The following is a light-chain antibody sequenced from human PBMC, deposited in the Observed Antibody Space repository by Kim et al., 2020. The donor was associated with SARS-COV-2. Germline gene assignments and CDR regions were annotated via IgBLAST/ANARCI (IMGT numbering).Light chain of an antibody. CDR2: GAS. J-gene: IGKJ4*01. CDR3: QQYDNWPPELT. Sequence: EIVMTQSPATLSVSPGERATLSCRASQSVSSNLAWYQQKPGQAPRLLIYGASTRATGIPVRFSGSGSGTEFTLTISSLQSEDFAIYYCQQYDNWPPELTFGGGTKLEI. V-gene: IGKV3-15*01. CDR1: QSVSSN.